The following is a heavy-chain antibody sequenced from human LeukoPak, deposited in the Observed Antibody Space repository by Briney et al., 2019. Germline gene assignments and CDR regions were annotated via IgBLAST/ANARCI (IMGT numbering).Heavy chain of an antibody. Sequence: ASVKVSCKASGYTFTGYYMHWVRQAPGQGLEWMGWINPNSGGTNYAQKFQGRVTMTRDTSISTAYMELSRLRSDDTAVYYCARGVGRFLESNWFDPWGQGTLVTVSS. CDR1: GYTFTGYY. CDR3: ARGVGRFLESNWFDP. D-gene: IGHD3-3*01. CDR2: INPNSGGT. J-gene: IGHJ5*02. V-gene: IGHV1-2*02.